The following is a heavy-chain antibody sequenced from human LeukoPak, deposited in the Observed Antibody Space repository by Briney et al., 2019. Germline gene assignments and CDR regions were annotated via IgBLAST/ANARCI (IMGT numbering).Heavy chain of an antibody. CDR1: DFSISSGYY. Sequence: SETLSLTCAVSDFSISSGYYWGWIRQPPGKGLEWIGSINYGSTTYYNPSLKSRVTISVDTSKNQFSLNLSSVSAADTAVYFCARDSRATHYFDYWGRGTLVTVSS. CDR2: INYGSTT. V-gene: IGHV4-38-2*02. J-gene: IGHJ4*02. CDR3: ARDSRATHYFDY. D-gene: IGHD2/OR15-2a*01.